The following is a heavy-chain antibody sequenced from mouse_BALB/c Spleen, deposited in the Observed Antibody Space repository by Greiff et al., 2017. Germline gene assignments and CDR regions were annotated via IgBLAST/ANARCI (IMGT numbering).Heavy chain of an antibody. D-gene: IGHD2-1*01. Sequence: EVKVVESGGGLVKPGGSLKLSCAASGFTFSSYAMSWVRQTPEKRLEWVASISSGGSTYYPDSVKGRFTISRDNARNILYLQMSSLRSEDTAMYYCARGYYGNYARFAYWGQGTLVTVSA. V-gene: IGHV5-6-5*01. CDR3: ARGYYGNYARFAY. CDR1: GFTFSSYA. CDR2: ISSGGST. J-gene: IGHJ3*01.